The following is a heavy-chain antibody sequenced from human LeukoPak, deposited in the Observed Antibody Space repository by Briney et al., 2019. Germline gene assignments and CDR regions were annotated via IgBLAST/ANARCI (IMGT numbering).Heavy chain of an antibody. Sequence: SETLSLTCAVYGGSFSGYYWSWIRQPPGKGLEWIGEINHSGSTNYNPSLKSRVTISVDTSKNQFSLKLSSVTAADTAVYYCARMEAYYYDSSGYSRWGNWFDPSGQGTLVTVSS. CDR1: GGSFSGYY. V-gene: IGHV4-34*01. D-gene: IGHD3-22*01. CDR2: INHSGST. CDR3: ARMEAYYYDSSGYSRWGNWFDP. J-gene: IGHJ5*02.